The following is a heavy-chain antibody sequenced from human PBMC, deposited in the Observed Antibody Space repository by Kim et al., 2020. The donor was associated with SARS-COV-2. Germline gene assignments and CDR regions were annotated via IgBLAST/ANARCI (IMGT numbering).Heavy chain of an antibody. CDR3: ARDAEHAFDI. Sequence: SETLSLTCTVSGGSISSGGYYWSWIRQHPGKGLEWIGYIYYSGSTYYNPSLKSRVTISVDTSKNQFSLKLSSVTAADTAAYYCARDAEHAFDIWGQGTMVTVSS. V-gene: IGHV4-31*03. CDR1: GGSISSGGYY. J-gene: IGHJ3*02. CDR2: IYYSGST.